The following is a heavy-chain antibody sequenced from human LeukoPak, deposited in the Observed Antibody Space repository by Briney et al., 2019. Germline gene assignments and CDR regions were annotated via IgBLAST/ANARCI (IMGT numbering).Heavy chain of an antibody. CDR3: ARDSVIVVVVAAPGYYYGMDV. CDR2: ISGSGGST. V-gene: IGHV3-23*01. D-gene: IGHD2-15*01. CDR1: GFTFSSYA. Sequence: GGSLRLSCAASGFTFSSYAMSWVRQAPGKGLEWVSAISGSGGSTYYADSVKGRFTISRDNAKNSLYLQMNSLRAEDTAVYYCARDSVIVVVVAAPGYYYGMDVWGQGTTVTVSS. J-gene: IGHJ6*02.